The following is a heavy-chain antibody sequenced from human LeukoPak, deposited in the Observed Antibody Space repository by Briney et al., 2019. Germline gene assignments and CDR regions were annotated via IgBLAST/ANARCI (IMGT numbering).Heavy chain of an antibody. CDR2: NRGSGDST. J-gene: IGHJ3*01. Sequence: GGSLRLSCAASGCTFSSYSMSWVRQAPGKGQEWVSANRGSGDSTYYVDSVKGRFTISRENSKNTLYLQMNSLSAEDTAVYYCAKPCRIGVSPFDAFDVWGQGTMVTVSS. CDR1: GCTFSSYS. CDR3: AKPCRIGVSPFDAFDV. V-gene: IGHV3-23*01. D-gene: IGHD2-15*01.